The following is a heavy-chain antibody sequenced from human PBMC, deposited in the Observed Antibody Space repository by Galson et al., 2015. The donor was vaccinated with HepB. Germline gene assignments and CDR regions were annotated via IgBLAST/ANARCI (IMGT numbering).Heavy chain of an antibody. J-gene: IGHJ4*02. V-gene: IGHV3-30*18. CDR3: AKETLGAAAAGPFDY. CDR1: GFTLSSYG. Sequence: SLRLSCAASGFTLSSYGMHWVRQAPGKGLEWVAVISYDGSNKYYADSVKGRFTISRDNSKNTLYLQMNSLRAEDTAVYYCAKETLGAAAAGPFDYWGQGTLVTVSS. D-gene: IGHD6-13*01. CDR2: ISYDGSNK.